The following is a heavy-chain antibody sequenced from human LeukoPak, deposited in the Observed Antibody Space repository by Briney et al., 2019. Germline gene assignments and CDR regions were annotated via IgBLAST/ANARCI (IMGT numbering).Heavy chain of an antibody. CDR3: ARGGTITSREYFESLDL. CDR2: INTIFGTA. CDR1: GHMFTNYI. J-gene: IGHJ4*02. Sequence: ASVTVSYKASGHMFTNYIYIWVRQAPGQGREWVGGINTIFGTANYAQRFQGRVTIIADKLASTNYMELSRLRSDDTAVYYCARGGTITSREYFESLDLWGQGTLVTVSS. D-gene: IGHD3-9*01. V-gene: IGHV1-69*06.